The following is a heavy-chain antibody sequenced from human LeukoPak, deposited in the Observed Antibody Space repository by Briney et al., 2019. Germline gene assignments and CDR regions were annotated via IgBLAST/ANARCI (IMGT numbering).Heavy chain of an antibody. Sequence: PSETLSHTCSVSGASISGGTYYWGWIRQPPGKGLEWIGSIYYTGGTYDNPSLKSRVTISVDTSKNQFSLKLSSVTAADTAVYYCARRGGSGRAFDYWGQGTLVTVSS. CDR2: IYYTGGT. CDR1: GASISGGTYY. D-gene: IGHD1-26*01. J-gene: IGHJ4*02. V-gene: IGHV4-39*01. CDR3: ARRGGSGRAFDY.